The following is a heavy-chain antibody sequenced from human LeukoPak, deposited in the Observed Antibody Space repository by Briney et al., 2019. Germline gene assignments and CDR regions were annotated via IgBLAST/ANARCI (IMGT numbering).Heavy chain of an antibody. CDR3: ARAHRITMTVVVTPDY. Sequence: GASVKVSCKASGYTFTSYGISWVRQAPGQGLEWMGWTSAYNGNTNYAQKLQGRVTMTTDTSTSTAYMELRSLRSDDTAVYYCARAHRITMTVVVTPDYWGQGTLVTVSS. J-gene: IGHJ4*02. D-gene: IGHD3-22*01. V-gene: IGHV1-18*01. CDR1: GYTFTSYG. CDR2: TSAYNGNT.